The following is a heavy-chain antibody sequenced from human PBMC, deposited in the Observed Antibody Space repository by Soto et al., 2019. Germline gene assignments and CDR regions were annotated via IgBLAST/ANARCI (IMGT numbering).Heavy chain of an antibody. CDR1: GGSINSGDYY. CDR3: ASITIFYDGMDV. CDR2: IYYSGST. V-gene: IGHV4-39*01. D-gene: IGHD3-9*01. Sequence: LSLTCTVSGGSINSGDYYWGWIRQPPGKGLEWIGSIYYSGSTYYNPSLKSRVTISVDTSKNQFSLKLSSVTAADTAVYYCASITIFYDGMDVWGQGTTVTVSS. J-gene: IGHJ6*02.